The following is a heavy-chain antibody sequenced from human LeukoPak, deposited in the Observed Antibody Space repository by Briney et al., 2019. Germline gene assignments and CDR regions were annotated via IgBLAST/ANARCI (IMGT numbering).Heavy chain of an antibody. CDR1: GFTFSNYP. Sequence: PGGSLRLSCAASGFTFSNYPMHWVRQAPGKGLEWVAVISYDGSNEYYADSVKGRFTISRDNSKNTLYLQMNSLRAEDTAVYYCASGLGYCSSTSCYTPFDYWGQGTLVTVSS. V-gene: IGHV3-30-3*01. J-gene: IGHJ4*02. D-gene: IGHD2-2*02. CDR3: ASGLGYCSSTSCYTPFDY. CDR2: ISYDGSNE.